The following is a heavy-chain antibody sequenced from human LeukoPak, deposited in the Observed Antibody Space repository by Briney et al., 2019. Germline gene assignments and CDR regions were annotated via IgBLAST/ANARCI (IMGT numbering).Heavy chain of an antibody. Sequence: AGGSLRLSCAASGFTFSGSAIHWVRQASGKGLEWVGRIRSKANNYGTTYAASVKGRFTIARDDSKNTAYLQMNSLKTEDTAMYYCTRREVGATPDYFDYWGQGTLVTVSS. J-gene: IGHJ4*02. CDR3: TRREVGATPDYFDY. CDR2: IRSKANNYGT. V-gene: IGHV3-73*01. D-gene: IGHD1-26*01. CDR1: GFTFSGSA.